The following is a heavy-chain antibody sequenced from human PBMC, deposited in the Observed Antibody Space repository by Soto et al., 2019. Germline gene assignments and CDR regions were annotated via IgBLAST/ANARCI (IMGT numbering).Heavy chain of an antibody. V-gene: IGHV1-3*01. Sequence: QVQLVQSGAEVKKPGASVKVSCKASGYTFTSYAMHWVRQAPGQRLEWMGWINAGNGNTKYSQKFQGRVTITRDTSESTAYMELSSLRSEDTAVYYCARLLWFGELFHAFDIWGQGTMVTVSS. CDR2: INAGNGNT. J-gene: IGHJ3*02. CDR1: GYTFTSYA. CDR3: ARLLWFGELFHAFDI. D-gene: IGHD3-10*01.